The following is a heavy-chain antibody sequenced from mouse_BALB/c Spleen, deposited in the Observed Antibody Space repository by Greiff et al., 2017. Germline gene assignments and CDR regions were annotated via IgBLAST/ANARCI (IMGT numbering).Heavy chain of an antibody. J-gene: IGHJ2*01. CDR3: TRDSVGFDY. CDR2: ISSGGSYT. D-gene: IGHD1-1*01. CDR1: GFTFSSYT. Sequence: EVQVVESGGGLVKPGGSLKLSCAASGFTFSSYTMSWVRQTPEKRLEWVATISSGGSYTYYPDSVKGRFTISRDNAKNTLYLQMSSLKSEDTAMYYCTRDSVGFDYWGQGTTLTVSS. V-gene: IGHV5-6-4*01.